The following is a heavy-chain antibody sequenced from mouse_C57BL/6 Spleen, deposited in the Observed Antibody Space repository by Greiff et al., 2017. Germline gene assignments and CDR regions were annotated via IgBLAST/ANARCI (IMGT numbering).Heavy chain of an antibody. V-gene: IGHV5-16*01. CDR1: GFTFSDYY. J-gene: IGHJ2*01. Sequence: EVMLVESEGGLVQPGSSMKLSCTASGFTFSDYYMAWVRQVPEKGLEWVANINYDGSSTYYLDSLKSRFIISRDNAKNILYLQMSSLKSEDTATYYCARGQGGYFDYWGQGTTLTVSS. CDR2: INYDGSST. CDR3: ARGQGGYFDY.